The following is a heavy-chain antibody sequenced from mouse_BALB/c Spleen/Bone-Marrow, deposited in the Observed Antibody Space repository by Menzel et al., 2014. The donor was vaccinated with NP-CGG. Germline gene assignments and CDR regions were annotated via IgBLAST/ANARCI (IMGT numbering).Heavy chain of an antibody. D-gene: IGHD1-1*01. Sequence: VQLQQSGADLVRPGSSVKISCKASGYAFSSYWMNWVKQRPGQGLEWIGQIYPGDGDTNYNGKFKGKATLTADESSSTAYMQLSSLTSVDSAVYFCARSLYYGSSYPLYAMDYWGQGTSVTVSS. CDR1: GYAFSSYW. CDR2: IYPGDGDT. J-gene: IGHJ4*01. V-gene: IGHV1-80*01. CDR3: ARSLYYGSSYPLYAMDY.